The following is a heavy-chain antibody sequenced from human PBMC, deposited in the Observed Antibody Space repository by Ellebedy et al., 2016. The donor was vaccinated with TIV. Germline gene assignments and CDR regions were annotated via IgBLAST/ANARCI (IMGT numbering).Heavy chain of an antibody. CDR3: ARALPDNWFDP. Sequence: MPGGSLRLSCAVYGGSFSGYYWSWIRQPPGKGLEWSGEIYHSGSTNYNPSLKSRVTMSVDTSKNQLSLKLSSVTAADTAVYYCARALPDNWFDPWGQGTLVTVSS. V-gene: IGHV4-34*01. CDR1: GGSFSGYY. J-gene: IGHJ5*02. CDR2: IYHSGST.